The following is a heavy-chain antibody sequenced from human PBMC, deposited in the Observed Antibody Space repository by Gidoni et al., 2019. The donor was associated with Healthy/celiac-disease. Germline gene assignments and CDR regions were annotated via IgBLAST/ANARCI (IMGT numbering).Heavy chain of an antibody. Sequence: QVQLVESGGGVVQPGRSLRLSCAASGFTFSSYAMHWVRQAPGKGLEWVAVISYDGSNKYYADSVKGRFTISRDNSKNTLYLQMNSLRAEDTAVYYCAREGTGTDAFDIWGQGTMVTVSS. J-gene: IGHJ3*02. CDR2: ISYDGSNK. V-gene: IGHV3-30-3*01. CDR3: AREGTGTDAFDI. D-gene: IGHD1-1*01. CDR1: GFTFSSYA.